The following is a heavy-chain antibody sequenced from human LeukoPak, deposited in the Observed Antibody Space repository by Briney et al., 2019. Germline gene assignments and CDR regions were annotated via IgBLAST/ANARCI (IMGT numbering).Heavy chain of an antibody. Sequence: PSETLSLTCAVYGGSFSGYYWSWIRQPPGKGLEWIGEINHSGSTNYNPSLKSRVTISVDTSKNQFSLKLSSVTAADTAVYYCARGGNSTTFDYWGQRTLVTVSS. V-gene: IGHV4-34*01. D-gene: IGHD1/OR15-1a*01. CDR3: ARGGNSTTFDY. CDR1: GGSFSGYY. CDR2: INHSGST. J-gene: IGHJ4*02.